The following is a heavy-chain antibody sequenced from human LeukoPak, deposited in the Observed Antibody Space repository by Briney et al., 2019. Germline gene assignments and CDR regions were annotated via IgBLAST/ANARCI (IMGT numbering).Heavy chain of an antibody. V-gene: IGHV4-59*01. CDR1: GGPISSYY. CDR3: ARDQDYCSSTSCYSFAFDI. D-gene: IGHD2-2*01. J-gene: IGHJ3*02. CDR2: IYYSGST. Sequence: PSETLSLTCTVSGGPISSYYWSWIRQPPGKGLEWIGYIYYSGSTNYNPSLKSRVTISVDTSKNQFSLKRSSVTAADTAVYYCARDQDYCSSTSCYSFAFDIWGQGTMVTVSS.